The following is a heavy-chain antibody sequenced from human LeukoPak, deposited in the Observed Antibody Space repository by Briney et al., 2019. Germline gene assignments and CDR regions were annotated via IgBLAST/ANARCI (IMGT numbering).Heavy chain of an antibody. CDR1: GGTFSSYA. D-gene: IGHD5-24*01. CDR3: ARDLYYGYNSALGY. V-gene: IGHV1-69*04. Sequence: SVKVSCKASGGTFSSYAISWVRQAPGQGLEWMGRIIPILGIANYAQKFQGRVTITADKSTSTAYMELSSLRSEDTAVYYCARDLYYGYNSALGYWGQGTLVTVSS. J-gene: IGHJ4*02. CDR2: IIPILGIA.